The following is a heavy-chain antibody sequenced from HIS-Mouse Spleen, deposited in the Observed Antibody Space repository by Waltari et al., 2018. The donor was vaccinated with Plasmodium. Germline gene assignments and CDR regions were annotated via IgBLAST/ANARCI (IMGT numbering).Heavy chain of an antibody. Sequence: VQLQESGPGLVKPSETLSLTCTVSGGSIISYYWNWIRQPPGKGLERIGYICYSGSTNYNPSLKSRVTISVDTSKNQFSLKLSSVTAADTAVYYCAREVNSGTFDYWGQGTLVTVSS. CDR1: GGSIISYY. D-gene: IGHD1-26*01. CDR2: ICYSGST. CDR3: AREVNSGTFDY. V-gene: IGHV4-59*01. J-gene: IGHJ4*02.